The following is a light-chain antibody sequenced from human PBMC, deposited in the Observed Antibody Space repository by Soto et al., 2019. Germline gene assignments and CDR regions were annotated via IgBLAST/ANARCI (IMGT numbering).Light chain of an antibody. J-gene: IGLJ1*01. CDR2: EVS. Sequence: LTQPASVSGSPGQSITISCTGTSXDVGGYNYVSWYQQHPGKAPKLMIYEVSNRPSGVSNRFSGSKSGNTASLTISGLQVEDEADYYCSSYTSSSTYVFGTGTRSPS. V-gene: IGLV2-14*01. CDR3: SSYTSSSTYV. CDR1: SXDVGGYNY.